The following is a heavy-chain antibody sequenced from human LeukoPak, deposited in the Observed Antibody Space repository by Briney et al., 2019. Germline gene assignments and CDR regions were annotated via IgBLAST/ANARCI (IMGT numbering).Heavy chain of an antibody. CDR1: GYTFTTYT. J-gene: IGHJ6*02. Sequence: ASVNVSCKASGYTFTTYTIHWVRQAPGQRLEWMGWINVGNGNTKYSQHFQGRVTITRDTSASTAYMELSSLRSEDTAVYYCARANDFWSGYYYGMDVWGQGTTVTVSS. CDR3: ARANDFWSGYYYGMDV. V-gene: IGHV1-3*01. D-gene: IGHD3-3*01. CDR2: INVGNGNT.